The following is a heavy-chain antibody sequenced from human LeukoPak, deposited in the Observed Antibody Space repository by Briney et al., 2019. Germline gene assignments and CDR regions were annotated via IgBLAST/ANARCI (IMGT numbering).Heavy chain of an antibody. V-gene: IGHV4-59*01. J-gene: IGHJ4*02. CDR2: IYYSGST. D-gene: IGHD2/OR15-2a*01. CDR3: ARFLYYFDY. Sequence: PSETLSLTCTVSGGSISSYYWSWIRQPPGKGLEWIGYIYYSGSTNYNPSLKSRVTISVDTSKNQFSLKLSSVTAADTAVYYCARFLYYFDYWGQGTLVTVSS. CDR1: GGSISSYY.